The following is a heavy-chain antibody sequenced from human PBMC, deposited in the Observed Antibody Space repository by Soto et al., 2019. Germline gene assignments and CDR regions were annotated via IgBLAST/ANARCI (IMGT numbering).Heavy chain of an antibody. D-gene: IGHD4-4*01. CDR2: IYYSGTT. CDR1: GGSISSRSCN. Sequence: SETLSLTCSVSGGSISSRSCNWGWIRQPPGKGLEWIGNIYYSGTTYYNPSLKSRVAISVDPSKNQFSLKLSSVTAADTAVYYCTKLNNYEINWFDPWGQGTLVTVSS. V-gene: IGHV4-39*01. CDR3: TKLNNYEINWFDP. J-gene: IGHJ5*02.